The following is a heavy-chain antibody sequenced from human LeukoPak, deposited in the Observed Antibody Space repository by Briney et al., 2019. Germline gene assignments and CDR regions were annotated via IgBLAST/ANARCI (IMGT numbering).Heavy chain of an antibody. Sequence: GGSLRLSCAASGFTFPNAWMSWLRQAPGKGLEWVGHIKSRTDGGTTDYAAPVKGRFAISRDDSENTLYLQMNSLKTEDTAVYYCATPGRIPEAANWFDPWGQGTLVTVSS. D-gene: IGHD6-13*01. CDR1: GFTFPNAW. V-gene: IGHV3-15*01. J-gene: IGHJ5*02. CDR2: IKSRTDGGTT. CDR3: ATPGRIPEAANWFDP.